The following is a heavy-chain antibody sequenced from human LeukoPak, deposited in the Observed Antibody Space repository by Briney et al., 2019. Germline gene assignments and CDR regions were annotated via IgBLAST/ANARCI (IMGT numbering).Heavy chain of an antibody. CDR3: ARAPGAAALDY. Sequence: GASVKVSCKASGYTFTGCYMHWVRQAPGQGLEWMGWINPNSGGTNYAQKFQGRVTMTRDTSISTAYMELSRLRSEDTAVYYCARAPGAAALDYWGQGTLVTVSS. CDR1: GYTFTGCY. D-gene: IGHD6-13*01. V-gene: IGHV1-2*02. J-gene: IGHJ4*02. CDR2: INPNSGGT.